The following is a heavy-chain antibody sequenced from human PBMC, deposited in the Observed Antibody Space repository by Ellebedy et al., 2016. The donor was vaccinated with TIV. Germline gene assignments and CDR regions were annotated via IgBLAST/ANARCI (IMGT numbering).Heavy chain of an antibody. Sequence: ASVKVSXKASGYSFTGYYMHWVRQAPGQGLEWMGWINPNGGINYAQKFQGRVTMTRDTSIRTAYMELRRLRSDDTAVYYCARWGDENNNAYYFDYWGQGTLITVSS. V-gene: IGHV1-2*02. CDR3: ARWGDENNNAYYFDY. J-gene: IGHJ4*02. D-gene: IGHD1-14*01. CDR2: INPNGGI. CDR1: GYSFTGYY.